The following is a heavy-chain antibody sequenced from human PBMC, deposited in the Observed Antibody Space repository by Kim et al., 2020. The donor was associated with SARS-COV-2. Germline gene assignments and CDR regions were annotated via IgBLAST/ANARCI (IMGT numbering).Heavy chain of an antibody. Sequence: SETLSLTCTVSGDSITYYYCSWIRQLPGKGLEWLGYIYYGGNTNYNPSLKSRVTLSLDTSNNQFSLQFTSMTAADTAVYYCARSEGRGCWRQFYYWGQGT. CDR3: ARSEGRGCWRQFYY. D-gene: IGHD6-25*01. V-gene: IGHV4-59*01. J-gene: IGHJ4*02. CDR2: IYYGGNT. CDR1: GDSITYYY.